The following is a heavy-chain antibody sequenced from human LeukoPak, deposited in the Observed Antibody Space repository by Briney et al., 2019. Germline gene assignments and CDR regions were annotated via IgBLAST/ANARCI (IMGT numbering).Heavy chain of an antibody. CDR3: ARVYRANYDFWSGYYSPTANYGMDV. D-gene: IGHD3-3*01. CDR2: ISGSGGST. J-gene: IGHJ6*02. Sequence: GGSLRLSCAASGFTFSSYAMSWVRQAPGKGLEWVPAISGSGGSTYYADSVKGRLTISRDNSKNTLYLQMNSLRAEDTAVYYCARVYRANYDFWSGYYSPTANYGMDVWGQGTTVTVSS. V-gene: IGHV3-23*01. CDR1: GFTFSSYA.